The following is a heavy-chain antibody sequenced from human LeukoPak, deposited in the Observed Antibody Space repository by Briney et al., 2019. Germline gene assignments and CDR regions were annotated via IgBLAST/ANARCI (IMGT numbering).Heavy chain of an antibody. V-gene: IGHV4-4*07. Sequence: SETLSLTCSVSGGSMSSYYRSWIRQPAGKALVWIGRIYATGSTNYNPSLKSRVTMSVDTSKNQFSLKLTSVTAADTAVYYCARNGGYSGSFSEWFYPWGQGTLVTVSS. CDR2: IYATGST. CDR3: ARNGGYSGSFSEWFYP. J-gene: IGHJ5*02. CDR1: GGSMSSYY. D-gene: IGHD1-26*01.